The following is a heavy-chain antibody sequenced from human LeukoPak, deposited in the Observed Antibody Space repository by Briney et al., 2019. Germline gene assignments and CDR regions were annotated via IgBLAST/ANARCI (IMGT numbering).Heavy chain of an antibody. CDR1: GFTFSSYA. J-gene: IGHJ6*03. D-gene: IGHD2-2*01. CDR3: AKDWAIAGSYYCMDV. V-gene: IGHV3-23*01. Sequence: GGSLRLSCAASGFTFSSYAMSWVRQAPGKGLEWVSAISGSGGSTYYADSVKGRFTISRDNSKNTLYLQMNSLRAEDTAVYYCAKDWAIAGSYYCMDVWGKGTTVTISS. CDR2: ISGSGGST.